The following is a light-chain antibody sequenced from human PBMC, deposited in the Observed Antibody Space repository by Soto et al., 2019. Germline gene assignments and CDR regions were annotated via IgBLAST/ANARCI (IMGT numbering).Light chain of an antibody. CDR2: GDI. V-gene: IGLV1-40*01. Sequence: QSVLTQPPSVAGSPGQSVSISWAWSRANIGEGHDVHWYQQLPGRAPKVLIYGDIHRPSGVPDRFSGSRSGTSASLTITGLQAEDEADYYCQSYDNSLTGFYIFGTGTKVTVL. J-gene: IGLJ1*01. CDR1: RANIGEGHD. CDR3: QSYDNSLTGFYI.